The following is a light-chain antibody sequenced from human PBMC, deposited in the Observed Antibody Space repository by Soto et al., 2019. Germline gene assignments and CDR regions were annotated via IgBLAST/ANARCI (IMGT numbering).Light chain of an antibody. CDR2: EVS. CDR3: SSYTISSRYV. J-gene: IGLJ1*01. CDR1: SSDVGGYKY. V-gene: IGLV2-14*01. Sequence: QSALTHPASLSGSSVQSITISCTGTSSDVGGYKYVSWYQQYPGKAPKLMIYEVSYRPSGVSNRFSGSKSGNTASLTISGLQAEDEADYYCSSYTISSRYVFGTGTKVTVL.